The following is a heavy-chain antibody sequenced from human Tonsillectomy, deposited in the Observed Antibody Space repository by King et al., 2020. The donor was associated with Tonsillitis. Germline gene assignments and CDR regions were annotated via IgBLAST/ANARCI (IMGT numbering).Heavy chain of an antibody. V-gene: IGHV1-46*01. CDR2: INPSGGST. CDR3: AEVLKFGTGFDY. D-gene: IGHD1-14*01. J-gene: IGHJ4*02. CDR1: GYTFTSYY. Sequence: VQLVESGAEVKKPGASVKVSCKASGYTFTSYYMHWVRQAPGQGLEWMGIINPSGGSTSYAQKFQGRVTMTRDTSTSTVYMELSSLRSEDTAVYYCAEVLKFGTGFDYRGQGTLVTVSS.